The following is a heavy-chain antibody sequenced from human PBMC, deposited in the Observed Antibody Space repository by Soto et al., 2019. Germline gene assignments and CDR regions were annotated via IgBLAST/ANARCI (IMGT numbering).Heavy chain of an antibody. CDR2: INPNSGGT. CDR1: GYTFTGCY. D-gene: IGHD5-18*01. CDR3: AVGYSYGPYYFDY. Sequence: ASVKVSCKASGYTFTGCYMHWVRQAPGQGLEWMGWINPNSGGTNYAQKFQGRVTMTRDTSISTAYMELSRLRSDDTAVYYCAVGYSYGPYYFDYWGQGTLVTVSS. V-gene: IGHV1-2*02. J-gene: IGHJ4*02.